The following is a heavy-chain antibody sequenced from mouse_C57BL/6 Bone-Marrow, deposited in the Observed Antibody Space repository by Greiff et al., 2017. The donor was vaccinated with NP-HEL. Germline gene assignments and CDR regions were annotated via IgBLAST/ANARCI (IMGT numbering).Heavy chain of an antibody. V-gene: IGHV3-6*01. D-gene: IGHD2-4*01. CDR1: GYSITSGYY. J-gene: IGHJ3*01. CDR3: AREGRVYYDYLRAWFAY. Sequence: EVQLQQSGPGLVKPSQSLSLTCSVTGYSITSGYYWNWIRQFPGNKLEWMGYISYDGSNNYNPSLKNRISITRDTSKNQFFLKLNSVTTEDTATYYCAREGRVYYDYLRAWFAYWGQGTLVTVSA. CDR2: ISYDGSN.